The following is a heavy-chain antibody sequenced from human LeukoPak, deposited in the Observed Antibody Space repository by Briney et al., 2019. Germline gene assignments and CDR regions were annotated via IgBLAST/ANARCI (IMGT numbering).Heavy chain of an antibody. Sequence: KPSETLSLTCSVSGGSISIYYWSWIRQPPGKGLEWIGYVYNSGSTDYNPSLKSRVTISVDTSKNQFSLKVNSVTASDTAVYYCARRGSSTFFGYFDYWGQGTLVTVSS. V-gene: IGHV4-59*01. CDR3: ARRGSSTFFGYFDY. D-gene: IGHD2-2*01. CDR2: VYNSGST. CDR1: GGSISIYY. J-gene: IGHJ4*02.